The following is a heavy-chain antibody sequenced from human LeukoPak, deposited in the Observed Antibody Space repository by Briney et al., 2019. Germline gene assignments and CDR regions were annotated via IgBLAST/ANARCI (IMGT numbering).Heavy chain of an antibody. Sequence: PGGSLRLSCAVSGFPFSSYAMSWVRQAPGKGLEWVSGISSSGASTYYADSVKGRFTISRDNAKNSLYLQMNSLRAEDTAVYYCARPLTSFWGQGTLVTVSS. V-gene: IGHV3-23*01. J-gene: IGHJ4*02. CDR2: ISSSGAST. CDR1: GFPFSSYA. CDR3: ARPLTSF. D-gene: IGHD3-3*01.